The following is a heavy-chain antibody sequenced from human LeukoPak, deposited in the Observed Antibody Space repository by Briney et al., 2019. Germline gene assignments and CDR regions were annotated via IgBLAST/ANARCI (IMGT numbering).Heavy chain of an antibody. Sequence: ASVKVSCKASGGTFSSYAISWVRQAPGQGLEWMGGIIPIFGTANYAQKFQGRVTITADESTSTAYMELSSLRFEDTAVYYCARGRGYSYGDLGDFDYWGQGTLVTVSS. J-gene: IGHJ4*02. CDR1: GGTFSSYA. D-gene: IGHD5-18*01. V-gene: IGHV1-69*13. CDR3: ARGRGYSYGDLGDFDY. CDR2: IIPIFGTA.